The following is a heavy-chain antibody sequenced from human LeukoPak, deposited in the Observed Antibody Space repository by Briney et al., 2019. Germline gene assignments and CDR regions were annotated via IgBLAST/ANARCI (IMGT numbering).Heavy chain of an antibody. J-gene: IGHJ4*02. D-gene: IGHD6-19*01. CDR2: INHSGYA. V-gene: IGHV4-34*01. CDR3: TRAVAGHPD. Sequence: SETLSLTCAVSGVPFSNYYWSWVRQSPRQGLEWIGEINHSGYANYNPSLKSRVTMSIDTSKNQFSLKLTSVTAADAGVYYCTRAVAGHPDWGQGTLVTVSS. CDR1: GVPFSNYY.